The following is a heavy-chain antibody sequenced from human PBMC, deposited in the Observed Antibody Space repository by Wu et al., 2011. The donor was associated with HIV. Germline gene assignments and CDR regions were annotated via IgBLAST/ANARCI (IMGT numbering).Heavy chain of an antibody. CDR2: IYPNSGGT. CDR3: ASGIIWGWSSPHYFDY. J-gene: IGHJ4*02. V-gene: IGHV1-2*02. D-gene: IGHD3-16*01. CDR1: GYSFTVYY. Sequence: QVQLVQSGAEVKKPGASVKVSCKASGYSFTVYYMHWVRQAPGQGLEWVGWIYPNSGGTKYAQKFQGRVTMTRDTSISTAYMELSRLRSDDTAVYYCASGIIWGWSSPHYFDYWGQGTLVTVSS.